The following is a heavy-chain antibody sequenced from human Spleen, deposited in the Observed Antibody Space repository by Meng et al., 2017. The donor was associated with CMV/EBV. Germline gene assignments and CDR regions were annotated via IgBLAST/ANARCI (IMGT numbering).Heavy chain of an antibody. CDR1: GFTFSSYE. V-gene: IGHV3-48*03. D-gene: IGHD2-2*01. J-gene: IGHJ4*02. CDR2: ISSSGSTI. Sequence: GESLKISCVASGFTFSSYEMNWVRQAPGKGLEWVSYISSSGSTIYYADSVKGRFTISRDNSKNSLYLQMNSLRAEDTAVYYCARDQRCSTASCYGVDYWGQGTLVTVSS. CDR3: ARDQRCSTASCYGVDY.